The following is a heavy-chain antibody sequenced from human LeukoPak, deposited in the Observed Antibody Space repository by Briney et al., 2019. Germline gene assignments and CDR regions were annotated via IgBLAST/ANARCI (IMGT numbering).Heavy chain of an antibody. V-gene: IGHV4-59*01. J-gene: IGHJ3*01. CDR1: GASISSSY. D-gene: IGHD3-22*01. CDR2: IYYNGNT. Sequence: SETLSLTCTVSGASISSSYWSWLRQPTRKRLEWIGYIYYNGNTNSNPSLKSRVTISVDKSKNQFSLKLSSVTAADTAVYYCVRGNYDDRGYSNAFDLWGQGAMVTVSS. CDR3: VRGNYDDRGYSNAFDL.